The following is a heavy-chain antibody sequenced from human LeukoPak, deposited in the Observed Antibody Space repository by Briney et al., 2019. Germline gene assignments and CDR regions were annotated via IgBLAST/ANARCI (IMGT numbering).Heavy chain of an antibody. Sequence: GRSLRLSCAASGFTFSSYGMHWVRQAPGKGLGWVAVISYDGSNKYYADSVKGRFTISRDNSKNTLYLQMNSLRAEDTAVYYCAKDRLGGSYYLGAFDIWGQGTRVTVSS. CDR3: AKDRLGGSYYLGAFDI. J-gene: IGHJ3*02. V-gene: IGHV3-30*18. D-gene: IGHD1-26*01. CDR1: GFTFSSYG. CDR2: ISYDGSNK.